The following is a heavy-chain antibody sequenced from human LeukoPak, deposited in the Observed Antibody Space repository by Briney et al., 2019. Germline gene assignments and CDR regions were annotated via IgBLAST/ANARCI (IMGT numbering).Heavy chain of an antibody. J-gene: IGHJ4*02. D-gene: IGHD3-16*01. CDR3: ARATSGVYV. CDR2: INHSGST. V-gene: IGHV4-34*01. CDR1: GGSISSYY. Sequence: SETLSLTCTVSGGSISSYYWSWIRQPPGKGLEWIGEINHSGSTNYNPSLKSRVTISVDTSKNQFSLKLSSVTAADTAVYYCARATSGVYVWGQGTLVTVSS.